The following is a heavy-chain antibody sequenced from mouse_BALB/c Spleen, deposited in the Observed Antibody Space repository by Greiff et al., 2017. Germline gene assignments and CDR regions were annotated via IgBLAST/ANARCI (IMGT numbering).Heavy chain of an antibody. Sequence: QVQLQQPGAELVKPGASVKLSCKASGYTFTSYWMHWVKQRPGQGLEWIGEINPSNGRTNYNEKFKSKATLTVDKSSSTAYMQLSSLTSEDSAVYYCARRLHAMDYWGQGTSVTVSS. V-gene: IGHV1S81*02. CDR2: INPSNGRT. CDR1: GYTFTSYW. CDR3: ARRLHAMDY. D-gene: IGHD2-13*01. J-gene: IGHJ4*01.